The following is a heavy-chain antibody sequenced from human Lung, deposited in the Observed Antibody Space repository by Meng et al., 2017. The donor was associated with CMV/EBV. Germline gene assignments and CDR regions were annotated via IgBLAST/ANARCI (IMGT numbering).Heavy chain of an antibody. CDR1: GFTLSGYE. V-gene: IGHV3-48*03. Sequence: GGSLRLSCAASGFTLSGYEMNWVRQAPGKGLEGIAYIGDSGRTLYYADSVKGRFTISSDNAENSLYLQMKSLRVEDTALYYGARNPGWDYSNQPTHYYGMDVWGQGTXVTVSS. CDR2: IGDSGRTL. CDR3: ARNPGWDYSNQPTHYYGMDV. D-gene: IGHD4-11*01. J-gene: IGHJ6*02.